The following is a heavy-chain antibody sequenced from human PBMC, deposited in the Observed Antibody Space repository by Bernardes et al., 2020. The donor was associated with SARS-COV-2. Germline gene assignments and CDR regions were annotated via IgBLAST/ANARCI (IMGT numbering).Heavy chain of an antibody. J-gene: IGHJ5*02. V-gene: IGHV1-18*01. Sequence: ASVKVSCKASGYTFTSYDMIWVRQAPGQGLEWMGWISADNGNTNYAQKFQGRVTMTTDTSTSTAYMELRSLGSDDTAVYYCATVVGYSYGGGWFDPWGQGTLVTVSS. CDR3: ATVVGYSYGGGWFDP. CDR1: GYTFTSYD. D-gene: IGHD5-18*01. CDR2: ISADNGNT.